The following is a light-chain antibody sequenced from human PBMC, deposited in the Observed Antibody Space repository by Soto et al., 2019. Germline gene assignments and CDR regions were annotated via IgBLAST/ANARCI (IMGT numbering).Light chain of an antibody. CDR1: SSNIGAGYG. V-gene: IGLV1-40*01. CDR2: ENS. Sequence: QSVLTQPPSVSGAPGQRVTISCTGSSSNIGAGYGVHWYQQVPGTAPKLLIYENSNRPSGVPDRFSGSRSGTSASLALTGLRAEDEADYYCQSYDSSLSAYVFGAGTKLTVL. CDR3: QSYDSSLSAYV. J-gene: IGLJ1*01.